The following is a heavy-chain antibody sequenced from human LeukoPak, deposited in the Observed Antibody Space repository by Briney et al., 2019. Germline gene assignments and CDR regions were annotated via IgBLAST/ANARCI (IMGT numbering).Heavy chain of an antibody. CDR1: GYSFTSYW. D-gene: IGHD3-22*01. CDR3: ARVGDSSGYYYPVDY. Sequence: GESLKISCKGSGYSFTSYWIGWVRQMPGKGLEWMGIIYPGDSDTRYSPSFQGQVTISADKSISTAYLQWSSLKASDTAMYYCARVGDSSGYYYPVDYWGQGTLVTVSS. CDR2: IYPGDSDT. V-gene: IGHV5-51*01. J-gene: IGHJ4*02.